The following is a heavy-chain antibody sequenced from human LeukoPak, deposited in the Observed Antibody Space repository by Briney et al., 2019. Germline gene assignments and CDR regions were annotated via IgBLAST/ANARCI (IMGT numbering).Heavy chain of an antibody. CDR1: GFTFSSYS. CDR2: ISSSSSTI. J-gene: IGHJ4*02. CDR3: ARVGGYGDQLTDY. V-gene: IGHV3-48*01. D-gene: IGHD4-17*01. Sequence: GGSLRLSCAASGFTFSSYSMNWVRQAPGKGLEWVSYISSSSSTIYYADSVKGRFTISRDNAKNSLYLQMNSLRAEDTAVYYCARVGGYGDQLTDYWGQGTLVTVSS.